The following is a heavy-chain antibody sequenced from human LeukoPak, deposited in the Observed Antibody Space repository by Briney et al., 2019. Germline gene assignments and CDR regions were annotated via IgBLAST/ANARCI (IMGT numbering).Heavy chain of an antibody. D-gene: IGHD6-19*01. J-gene: IGHJ1*01. Sequence: GGSLRLSCAASGFSFGTSGMHWVRQAPGKGLEWVAVISYDGSNKYYADSVKGRFTISRDNSKNTLYLQMNSLRAEDTAVYYCARDGGSSGWYIAYFQHWGQGTLVTVSS. CDR1: GFSFGTSG. V-gene: IGHV3-30*19. CDR2: ISYDGSNK. CDR3: ARDGGSSGWYIAYFQH.